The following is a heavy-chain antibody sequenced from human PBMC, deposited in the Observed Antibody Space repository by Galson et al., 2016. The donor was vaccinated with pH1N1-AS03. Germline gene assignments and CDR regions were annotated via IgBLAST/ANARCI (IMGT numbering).Heavy chain of an antibody. J-gene: IGHJ3*01. CDR1: GGTFDNHP. CDR3: ARYSDSLGAFDV. V-gene: IGHV1-69*05. D-gene: IGHD2-15*01. Sequence: SVKVSCKASGGTFDNHPINWVRQAPGQGLEWMGGFLPIFGTTNYPPKYQGRVTFTTDDATTTVYMELSHLRSEDTAVYYCARYSDSLGAFDVWGQGTLLSVSS. CDR2: FLPIFGTT.